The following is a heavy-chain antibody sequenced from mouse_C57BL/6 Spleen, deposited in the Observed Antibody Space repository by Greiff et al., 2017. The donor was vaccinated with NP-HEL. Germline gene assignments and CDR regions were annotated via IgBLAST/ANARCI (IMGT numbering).Heavy chain of an antibody. CDR3: AGGGSNRPWFAY. J-gene: IGHJ3*01. V-gene: IGHV5-4*03. CDR1: GFTFSSYA. D-gene: IGHD2-5*01. CDR2: ISDGGSYT. Sequence: EVKLVESGGGLVKPGGSLKLSCAASGFTFSSYAMSWVRQTPEKRLEWVATISDGGSYTYYPDNVKGRFTISRDNDKNNLYLQISHLKSEDTAMYYCAGGGSNRPWFAYWGQGTLVTVSA.